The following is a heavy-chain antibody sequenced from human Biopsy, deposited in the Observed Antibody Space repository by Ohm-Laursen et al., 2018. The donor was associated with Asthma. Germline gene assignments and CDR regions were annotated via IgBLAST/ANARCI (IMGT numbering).Heavy chain of an antibody. V-gene: IGHV1-69*13. Sequence: SVTVSCKASGDSFSNYAISWVRQAPGQGLEWMGGLTAVLGPPDHAQMFEGRVTITADESTSTAYMELSSLSSEDTAVYYCARGYSGSDRIVYYYSGLEVWGQGTTVTVSS. J-gene: IGHJ6*02. D-gene: IGHD5-12*01. CDR1: GDSFSNYA. CDR3: ARGYSGSDRIVYYYSGLEV. CDR2: LTAVLGPP.